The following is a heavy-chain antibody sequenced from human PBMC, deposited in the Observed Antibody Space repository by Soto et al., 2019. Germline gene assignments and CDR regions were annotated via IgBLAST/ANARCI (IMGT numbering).Heavy chain of an antibody. CDR1: GYTFNDYY. CDR3: ARRWASFDY. J-gene: IGHJ4*02. CDR2: IIPSSGDP. D-gene: IGHD3-16*01. V-gene: IGHV1-2*02. Sequence: QVQLVQSGAEVKKPRASVKVSCQASGYTFNDYYMHWVRQAPGQGPEWMGWIIPSSGDPKYAKKFQGRVTMTRDTSIDTAYMELSRLTFDDTAVYYCARRWASFDYWGQGTLVTVSS.